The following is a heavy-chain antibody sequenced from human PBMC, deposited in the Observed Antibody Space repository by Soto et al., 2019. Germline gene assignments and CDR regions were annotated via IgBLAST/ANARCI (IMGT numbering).Heavy chain of an antibody. Sequence: QVQLQELGPGLVKPSGTLSLTCAVSGASISSSHWWSWVRQPPGKGLEWIGEIYHSGSTYYNASLKSRVAISLDKSKNQFSLKLRSVTAADTAVYYCVRKDYSDWFFDLWGRGTLVTVSS. CDR2: IYHSGST. V-gene: IGHV4-4*02. CDR1: GASISSSHW. CDR3: VRKDYSDWFFDL. D-gene: IGHD4-4*01. J-gene: IGHJ2*01.